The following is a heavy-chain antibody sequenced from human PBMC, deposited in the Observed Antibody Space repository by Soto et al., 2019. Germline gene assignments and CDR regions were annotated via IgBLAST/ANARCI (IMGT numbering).Heavy chain of an antibody. Sequence: GGSLRLSCAASGFTFSGSAMHWVRQASGKGLEWVGRIRSKANSYATAYAASVKGRFTISRDDSKNTAYLQMNSLKTEDTAVYYRTRLGDYYDSSGLDYYYGMDVWGQGTTVTVSS. J-gene: IGHJ6*02. CDR3: TRLGDYYDSSGLDYYYGMDV. D-gene: IGHD3-22*01. V-gene: IGHV3-73*01. CDR1: GFTFSGSA. CDR2: IRSKANSYAT.